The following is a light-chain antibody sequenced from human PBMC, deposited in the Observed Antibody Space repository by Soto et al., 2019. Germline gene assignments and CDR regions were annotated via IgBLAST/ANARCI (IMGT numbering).Light chain of an antibody. V-gene: IGKV3-20*01. Sequence: EVVLTQSPVTLSLSPGERATLSCRASQSVRSSYLAWYQQKPGQPPRLLIYGASSRATGIPDRFSGSGSGTDFTLTISRLEPEDFEVYYCQQYDNWPWTFGHGTNVDIK. CDR2: GAS. J-gene: IGKJ1*01. CDR3: QQYDNWPWT. CDR1: QSVRSSY.